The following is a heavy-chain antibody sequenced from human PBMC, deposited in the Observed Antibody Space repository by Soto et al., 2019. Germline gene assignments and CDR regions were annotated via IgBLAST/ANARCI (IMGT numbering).Heavy chain of an antibody. V-gene: IGHV1-2*04. J-gene: IGHJ4*02. CDR1: GYTFTGYY. Sequence: ASVKVSCKASGYTFTGYYMHWVRQAPGQGLEWMGWINPNSGGTNYAQKFQGWVTMTRDTSISTAYMELSRLRSDDTAVYYCARGCTNGVCYMFDYWGQGTLVTVSS. D-gene: IGHD2-8*01. CDR2: INPNSGGT. CDR3: ARGCTNGVCYMFDY.